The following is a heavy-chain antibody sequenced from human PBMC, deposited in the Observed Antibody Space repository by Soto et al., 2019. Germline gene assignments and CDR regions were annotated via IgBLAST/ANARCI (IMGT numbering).Heavy chain of an antibody. Sequence: SETLSLTCTVSGGSISSRNYYWVWIRQPPGKGLEWIGSIYYSGSTYYNPSLKSRVTISVDTSKNQFSLKLSSVTAADTAVYYCARVIAVAAHYPDYWGQGTLVIVSS. CDR3: ARVIAVAAHYPDY. V-gene: IGHV4-39*01. CDR1: GGSISSRNYY. CDR2: IYYSGST. D-gene: IGHD6-19*01. J-gene: IGHJ4*02.